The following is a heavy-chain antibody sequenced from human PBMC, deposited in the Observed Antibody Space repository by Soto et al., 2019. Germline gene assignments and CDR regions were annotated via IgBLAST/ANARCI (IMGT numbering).Heavy chain of an antibody. D-gene: IGHD1-26*01. CDR1: GFTFNTHG. J-gene: IGHJ4*02. Sequence: EVQLVESGGGVVQPGGSLRLSCTASGFTFNTHGMHWVRQAPGKGLVWVSRIYFDGITTNYADSVKGRLTVSRDNAKNKVYLRVNTLRDEDTAVYYCARGGAMGVDYWGQGTLVTVSS. CDR3: ARGGAMGVDY. CDR2: IYFDGITT. V-gene: IGHV3-74*01.